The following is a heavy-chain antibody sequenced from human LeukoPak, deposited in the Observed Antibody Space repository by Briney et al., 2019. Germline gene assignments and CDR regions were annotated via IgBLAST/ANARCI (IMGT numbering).Heavy chain of an antibody. Sequence: GASLKISCKGSGYSFTSYWIAWVRQLPGRGLEWMVIINPSDSDTRYSPSFQGQVTISADKSISTAYLQWSSLKASDSAMYYCARAWNFDYWGQGTLVTVSS. CDR1: GYSFTSYW. CDR2: INPSDSDT. D-gene: IGHD1-1*01. V-gene: IGHV5-51*01. CDR3: ARAWNFDY. J-gene: IGHJ4*02.